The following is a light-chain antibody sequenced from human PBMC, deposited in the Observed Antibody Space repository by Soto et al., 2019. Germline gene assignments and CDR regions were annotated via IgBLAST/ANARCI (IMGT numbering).Light chain of an antibody. V-gene: IGKV3-11*01. CDR1: QSISRH. J-gene: IGKJ4*01. CDR3: QQRSNWPPVT. Sequence: EIVLTQSPATLSLSPGERATLSCRASQSISRHLAWYQQKPGQAPRLLVYDATNRASGIPARFSGSGSGTDFTLTISSLEPEDVAVYYCQQRSNWPPVTFGGGTKVEIK. CDR2: DAT.